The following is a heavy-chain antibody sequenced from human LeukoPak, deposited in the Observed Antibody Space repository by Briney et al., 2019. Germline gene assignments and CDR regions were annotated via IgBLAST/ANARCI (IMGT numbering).Heavy chain of an antibody. CDR3: ARGQEDGPDAFDI. CDR1: GFTFSSYS. V-gene: IGHV3-21*01. D-gene: IGHD5-24*01. CDR2: ISSSSSYI. Sequence: GGSLRLSCAASGFTFSSYSMNWVHQAPGKGLEWVSSISSSSSYIYYADSVKGRFTISRDNAKNSLYLQMNSLRAEDTAVYYCARGQEDGPDAFDIWGQGTMVTVSS. J-gene: IGHJ3*02.